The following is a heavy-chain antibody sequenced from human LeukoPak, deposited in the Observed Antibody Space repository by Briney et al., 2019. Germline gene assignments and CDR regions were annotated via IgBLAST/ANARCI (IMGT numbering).Heavy chain of an antibody. J-gene: IGHJ4*02. CDR1: GDSVSSNSGA. Sequence: SQTLSLTCAFSGDSVSSNSGAWNWIRQSPSRGLEWLGRTYYRSKWYTEYAVSVKSRITINPDTSKNQFSMQMKSVIPEDTAVYYCARAPEHTGSSGFDYWGQGTLVTVSS. CDR2: TYYRSKWYT. V-gene: IGHV6-1*01. D-gene: IGHD6-6*01. CDR3: ARAPEHTGSSGFDY.